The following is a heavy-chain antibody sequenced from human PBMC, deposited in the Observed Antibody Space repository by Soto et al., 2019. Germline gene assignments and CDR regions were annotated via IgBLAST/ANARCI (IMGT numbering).Heavy chain of an antibody. CDR1: GASITGSSY. CDR2: FFLSGTT. D-gene: IGHD2-8*02. V-gene: IGHV4-4*07. J-gene: IGHJ4*02. Sequence: QVQLQESGPGLMKPSETLSLTCTVSGASITGSSYWSWLRQPAGKGPEWIGRFFLSGTTNHNPSLRSGVTMSADVSKRQVSLRLSSVSAPDTALYYCAGGMTPPGAPAWYYFDSWGQGTLVTVSS. CDR3: AGGMTPPGAPAWYYFDS.